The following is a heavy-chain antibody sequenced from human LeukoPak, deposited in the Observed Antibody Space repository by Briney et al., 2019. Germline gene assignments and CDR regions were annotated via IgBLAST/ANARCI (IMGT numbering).Heavy chain of an antibody. J-gene: IGHJ4*02. CDR3: ARDRSSGWYGVAGY. CDR1: GFTFSTYT. V-gene: IGHV3-48*04. Sequence: GGSLRLSCAASGFTFSTYTMHWVRQAPGKGLEWVSYITSSSTIYYADSVKGRFTISRDNANNSLYLQMNSLRADDTAVYYCARDRSSGWYGVAGYWGQGTLVTVSS. D-gene: IGHD6-19*01. CDR2: ITSSSTI.